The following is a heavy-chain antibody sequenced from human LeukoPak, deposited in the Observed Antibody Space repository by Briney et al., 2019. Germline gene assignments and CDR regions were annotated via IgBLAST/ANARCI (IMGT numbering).Heavy chain of an antibody. J-gene: IGHJ6*02. V-gene: IGHV4-4*07. CDR1: GGSMSSDY. Sequence: PSETLSLTCSVSGGSMSSDYWSWIRQSPGKGLEWIGRMFGNGGTNYSPSFQRRATMSVDTSTRRLSLKLSSVTAADTAVYYCARRRIAVAGKREGYYYYYGMDVWGQGTTVTVSS. CDR3: ARRRIAVAGKREGYYYYYGMDV. D-gene: IGHD6-19*01. CDR2: MFGNGGT.